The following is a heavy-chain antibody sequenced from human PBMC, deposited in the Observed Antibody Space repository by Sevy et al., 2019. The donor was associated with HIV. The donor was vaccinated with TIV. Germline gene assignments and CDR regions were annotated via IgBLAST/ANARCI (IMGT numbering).Heavy chain of an antibody. Sequence: GGSLRLSCTASGFTFSSYDMNWVRHAPGKGLDWVSKISSSGSSIYYADSVKGRFTISRDNAKNSLNLQMNSLRAEDTAVYYCTRNGGAFDNGFDPWGQGTLVTVSS. D-gene: IGHD2-8*01. V-gene: IGHV3-48*03. J-gene: IGHJ5*02. CDR3: TRNGGAFDNGFDP. CDR1: GFTFSSYD. CDR2: ISSSGSSI.